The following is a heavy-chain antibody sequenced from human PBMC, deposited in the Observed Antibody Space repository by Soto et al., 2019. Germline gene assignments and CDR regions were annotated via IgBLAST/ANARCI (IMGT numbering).Heavy chain of an antibody. J-gene: IGHJ5*02. Sequence: SETLSLTCTVSGGSISSSYWSWIRQPPGNGLEWLAYIYDDGSANYNPSLKSRATISLDMSKNQFSLKLTSVTAADTAVYYCARDKYCSGGSCRKNWFDPWGQGTLVTVS. CDR3: ARDKYCSGGSCRKNWFDP. V-gene: IGHV4-59*01. D-gene: IGHD2-15*01. CDR2: IYDDGSA. CDR1: GGSISSSY.